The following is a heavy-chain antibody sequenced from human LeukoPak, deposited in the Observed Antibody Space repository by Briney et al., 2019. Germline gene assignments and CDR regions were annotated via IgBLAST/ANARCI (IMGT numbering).Heavy chain of an antibody. J-gene: IGHJ3*02. Sequence: PGGSLRLSCAASGFTFSSYSMNWVRQAPGKGLEWVSAISGSGGSTYYADSVKGRFTVSRDNSKNTLYLQMNSLRAEDTAVYYCAKGYSGWSHDAFDIWGQGTMVTVSS. CDR1: GFTFSSYS. V-gene: IGHV3-23*01. D-gene: IGHD6-19*01. CDR3: AKGYSGWSHDAFDI. CDR2: ISGSGGST.